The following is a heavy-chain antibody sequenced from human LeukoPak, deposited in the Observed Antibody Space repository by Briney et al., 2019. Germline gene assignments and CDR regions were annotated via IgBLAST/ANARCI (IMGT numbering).Heavy chain of an antibody. Sequence: ASVKVSCKASGYTFTSYEINWVRQATGQGVEGMGWMSPNSCGTTFSQNFQGWVPMTRDTSISTAYMELSRLRSDDTAVYYCARVRLTGDDAFDIWGQGTMVTVSS. V-gene: IGHV1-2*04. CDR3: ARVRLTGDDAFDI. J-gene: IGHJ3*02. CDR2: MSPNSCGT. CDR1: GYTFTSYE. D-gene: IGHD2-21*01.